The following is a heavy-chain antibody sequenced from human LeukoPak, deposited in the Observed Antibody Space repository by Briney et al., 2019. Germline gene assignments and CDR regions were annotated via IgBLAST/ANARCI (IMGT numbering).Heavy chain of an antibody. CDR1: GGSISSSNYY. CDR2: IYYSGSI. V-gene: IGHV4-39*01. D-gene: IGHD6-13*01. CDR3: ARAGVAAAGKYYYYYYGMDV. Sequence: PSETLSLTCTVSGGSISSSNYYWGWIRQPPGMGLEWIGTIYYSGSIYYDPSLKSRVTISLDTSKNQFSLEVSSVTAADTAVYYCARAGVAAAGKYYYYYYGMDVWGQGTTVTVSS. J-gene: IGHJ6*02.